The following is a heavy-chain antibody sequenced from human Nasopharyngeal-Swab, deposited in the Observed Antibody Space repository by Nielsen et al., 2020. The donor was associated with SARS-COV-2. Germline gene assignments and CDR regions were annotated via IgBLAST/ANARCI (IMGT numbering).Heavy chain of an antibody. Sequence: GGSLRLSCAASGFTFSSYGMHWVRQAPGKGLEWVAVISYDGSNKYYADSVKGRFTISRDNSKNTLYLQMNSLSAEDTAVYYCAKGEGGIAPRDYYYYMDVWGKGTTVTVSS. J-gene: IGHJ6*03. CDR1: GFTFSSYG. D-gene: IGHD1-26*01. CDR3: AKGEGGIAPRDYYYYMDV. V-gene: IGHV3-30*18. CDR2: ISYDGSNK.